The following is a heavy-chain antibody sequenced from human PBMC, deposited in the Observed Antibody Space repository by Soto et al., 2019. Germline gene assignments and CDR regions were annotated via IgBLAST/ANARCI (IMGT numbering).Heavy chain of an antibody. CDR2: IDPSDSYT. Sequence: GESLKMSCKGSGYSFTSYWISWVRQMPGKGLEWMGRIDPSDSYTNYSPSFQGHVTISADKSISTAYLQWSSLKASDTAMYYCARHQDFWSGYYTPYDWFDPWGQGTLVTVSS. V-gene: IGHV5-10-1*01. D-gene: IGHD3-3*01. J-gene: IGHJ5*02. CDR1: GYSFTSYW. CDR3: ARHQDFWSGYYTPYDWFDP.